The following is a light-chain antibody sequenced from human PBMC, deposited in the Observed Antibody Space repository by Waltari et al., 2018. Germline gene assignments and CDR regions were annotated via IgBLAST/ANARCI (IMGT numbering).Light chain of an antibody. J-gene: IGKJ3*01. Sequence: EIVMTQSPVMLSVSPGERVTLSCRASQSVSSNLAWYQQRPSQAPRLLIYATSTRATGVPARFSGSGSGTEFSLTISSLQSEDLAVYYCQQYNIGATFGPGTKVDIK. V-gene: IGKV3-15*01. CDR3: QQYNIGAT. CDR2: ATS. CDR1: QSVSSN.